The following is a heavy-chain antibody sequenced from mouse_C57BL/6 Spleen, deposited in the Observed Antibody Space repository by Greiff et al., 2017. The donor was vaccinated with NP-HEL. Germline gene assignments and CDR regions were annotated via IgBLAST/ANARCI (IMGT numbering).Heavy chain of an antibody. CDR2: IYPGSGST. J-gene: IGHJ4*01. V-gene: IGHV1-55*01. D-gene: IGHD2-3*01. CDR3: ARRLLLHYYAMDY. CDR1: GYTFTSYW. Sequence: VQLQQPGAELVKPGASVKMSCKASGYTFTSYWITWVKQRPGQGLEWIGDIYPGSGSTNYNEKFKSKATLTVDTSSSTAYMQLSSLTSEDSAVYYCARRLLLHYYAMDYWGQGTSVTVSS.